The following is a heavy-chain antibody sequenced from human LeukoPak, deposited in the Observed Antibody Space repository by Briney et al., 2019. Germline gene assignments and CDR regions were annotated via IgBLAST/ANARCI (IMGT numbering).Heavy chain of an antibody. CDR3: ARQASGSPRDYYYYGMDV. CDR1: GYSFTSYW. D-gene: IGHD1-26*01. CDR2: IYPGDPDT. Sequence: GESLKISCKGSGYSFTSYWIGWVRQMPGKGLEWMGIIYPGDPDTRYSPSFQGQVTISADKSISTAYLQWSSLKASDTAMYYCARQASGSPRDYYYYGMDVWGQGTTVTVSS. J-gene: IGHJ6*02. V-gene: IGHV5-51*01.